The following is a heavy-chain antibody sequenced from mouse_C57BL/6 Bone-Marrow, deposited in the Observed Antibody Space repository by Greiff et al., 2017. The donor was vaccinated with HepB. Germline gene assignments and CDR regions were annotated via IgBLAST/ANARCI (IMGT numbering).Heavy chain of an antibody. CDR2: INPNNGGT. J-gene: IGHJ1*03. D-gene: IGHD2-3*01. CDR3: ARPLIYDGYYWYFDV. V-gene: IGHV1-26*01. Sequence: VQLQQSGPELVKPGASVKISCKASGYTFTDYYMNWVKQSHGKSLEWIGDINPNNGGTSYNQKFKGKATLTVDKSSSTAYMELRSLTSEDSAVYYCARPLIYDGYYWYFDVWGTGTTVTVSS. CDR1: GYTFTDYY.